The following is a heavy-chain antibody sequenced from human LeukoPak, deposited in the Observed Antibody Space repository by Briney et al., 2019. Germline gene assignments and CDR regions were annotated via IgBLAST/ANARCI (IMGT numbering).Heavy chain of an antibody. J-gene: IGHJ3*02. V-gene: IGHV3-23*01. CDR3: AKDILYYYDSSGYYGHDAFDI. CDR1: GFTFSNYS. Sequence: GGSLRLSCAASGFTFSNYSMSWVRQAPGKGLEWVSTISGTGGTTYYADSVKGRFTISRDNSKNTLFLQFNSLRADDTAVYYCAKDILYYYDSSGYYGHDAFDIWGQGTMVTVSS. CDR2: ISGTGGTT. D-gene: IGHD3-22*01.